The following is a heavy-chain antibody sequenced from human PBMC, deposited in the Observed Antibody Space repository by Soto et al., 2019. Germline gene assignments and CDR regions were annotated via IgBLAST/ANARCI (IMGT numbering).Heavy chain of an antibody. CDR3: GTVFEH. CDR2: VDSDGRGT. V-gene: IGHV3-74*01. CDR1: GITFTNYW. J-gene: IGHJ4*02. Sequence: EVQLVESGGGSVQPGGSLRLSCVASGITFTNYWMNWVRQVPGKGLVWVARVDSDGRGTSYADFVKGRFTISRDNAKKTLYLQMNSLRVEDTAMYYCGTVFEHWGQGIPVTVSS.